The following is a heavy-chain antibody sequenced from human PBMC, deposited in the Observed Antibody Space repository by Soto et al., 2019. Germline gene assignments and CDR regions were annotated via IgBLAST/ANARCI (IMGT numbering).Heavy chain of an antibody. CDR1: GGSFSSYY. J-gene: IGHJ5*02. CDR2: IYPSGST. V-gene: IGHV4-4*07. D-gene: IGHD2-2*01. Sequence: QVQLQESGPGLVKPSETLSLSCTVSGGSFSSYYCNWVRKSAGKGLEWIGRIYPSGSTTYNPFLQRRLTMAVDTSTNQYSLRLTSMTAADTAVYYCATGRSDVVPGAMDTWGQGTLVTVSS. CDR3: ATGRSDVVPGAMDT.